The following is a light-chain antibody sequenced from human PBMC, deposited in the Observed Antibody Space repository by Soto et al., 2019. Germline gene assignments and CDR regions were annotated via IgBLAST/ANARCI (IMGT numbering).Light chain of an antibody. J-gene: IGLJ1*01. CDR1: SSNIGAGYD. Sequence: QAVVTQPPSVSGAPGQRVTISCTGSSSNIGAGYDVHWYQQLPGTAPKLLIYGNSNRPSEVPDRFSGSKSGTSASLAITGLQAEDEADYYCQSYDSSLSGYVFGTGTKLTVL. V-gene: IGLV1-40*01. CDR3: QSYDSSLSGYV. CDR2: GNS.